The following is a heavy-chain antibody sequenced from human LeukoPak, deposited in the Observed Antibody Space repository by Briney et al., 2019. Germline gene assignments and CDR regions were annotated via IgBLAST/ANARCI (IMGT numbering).Heavy chain of an antibody. CDR1: GGSISSYY. CDR2: IYYSGST. CDR3: ARGIAAFDI. J-gene: IGHJ3*02. V-gene: IGHV4-59*01. Sequence: PSETLSLTCTVSGGSISSYYWSWTRQPPGKGLEWIGYIYYSGSTNYNPSLKSRVTISVDTSKNQFSLKLSSVTAADTAVYYCARGIAAFDIWGQGTMVTVSS.